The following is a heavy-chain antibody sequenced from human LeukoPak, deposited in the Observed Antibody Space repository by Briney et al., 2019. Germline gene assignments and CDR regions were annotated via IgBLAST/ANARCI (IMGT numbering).Heavy chain of an antibody. J-gene: IGHJ4*02. V-gene: IGHV1-69*05. CDR1: GGTFSSYA. CDR3: ARDPIMITFGGVIDLYYFDY. D-gene: IGHD3-16*02. CDR2: IIPIFGTA. Sequence: GASVKVPCKASGGTFSSYAISWVRQAPGQGLEWMGRIIPIFGTANYAQKFQGRVTITTDESTSTAYMELSSLRSEDTAVYYCARDPIMITFGGVIDLYYFDYWGQGTLVTVSS.